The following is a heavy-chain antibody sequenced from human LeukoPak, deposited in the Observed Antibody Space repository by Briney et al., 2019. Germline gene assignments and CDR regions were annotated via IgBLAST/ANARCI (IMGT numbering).Heavy chain of an antibody. CDR1: GYSISSGYY. CDR2: IFHSGST. D-gene: IGHD5-18*01. J-gene: IGHJ4*02. CDR3: ARGKKYSYGYTVTELGSGYFDH. V-gene: IGHV4-38-2*02. Sequence: KSSETLSLTCTVSGYSISSGYYWGWIRQPPGKGLEWIGSIFHSGSTYYNPSLKSRVTISVDTSKNQFSLKLSSVTAADTAVYYCARGKKYSYGYTVTELGSGYFDHWGQGTLVTVSS.